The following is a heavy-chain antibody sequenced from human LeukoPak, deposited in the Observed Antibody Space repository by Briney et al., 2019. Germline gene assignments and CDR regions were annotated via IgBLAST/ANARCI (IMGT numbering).Heavy chain of an antibody. J-gene: IGHJ4*02. CDR1: GGSFSGYY. CDR3: AREDYYDSSGYYYPTDY. CDR2: INHSGST. Sequence: SETLSLTCAVYGGSFSGYYWSWIRQPPGKGLEWTGEINHSGSTNYNPSLKSRVTISVDTSKNQFSLKLSFVTAADTAVYYCAREDYYDSSGYYYPTDYWAREPWSPSPQ. D-gene: IGHD3-22*01. V-gene: IGHV4-34*01.